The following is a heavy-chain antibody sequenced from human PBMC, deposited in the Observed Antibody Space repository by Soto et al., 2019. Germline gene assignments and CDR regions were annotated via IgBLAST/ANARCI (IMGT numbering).Heavy chain of an antibody. CDR3: AREQLGWGFDY. D-gene: IGHD7-27*01. Sequence: QVQLVQSGAEVKKPGSSMKVSCKASGGVFNSYAISWVRQAPGQGLEWMGGLSPMFGTPKYAQKFQGRVTTTADESTTPAYMELSSLTSDDTAVYYCAREQLGWGFDYWGQGTLVTVSS. J-gene: IGHJ4*02. CDR1: GGVFNSYA. CDR2: LSPMFGTP. V-gene: IGHV1-69*12.